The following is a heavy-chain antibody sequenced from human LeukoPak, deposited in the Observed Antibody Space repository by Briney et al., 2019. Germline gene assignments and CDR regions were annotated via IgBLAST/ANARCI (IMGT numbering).Heavy chain of an antibody. CDR1: GGSISSYY. Sequence: SETLSLTCTVSGGSISSYYWSWIRQPAGKGLEWIGRIYTSGTTNYNPSLKSRVTISLDTSKNQFSLKLSSVTAADTAVYYCAREGDYGSGSFHYWGQGTLVTVSS. J-gene: IGHJ4*02. D-gene: IGHD3-10*01. CDR3: AREGDYGSGSFHY. V-gene: IGHV4-4*07. CDR2: IYTSGTT.